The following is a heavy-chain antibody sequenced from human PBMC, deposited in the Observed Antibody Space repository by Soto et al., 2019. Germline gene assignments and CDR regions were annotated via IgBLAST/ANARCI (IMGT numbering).Heavy chain of an antibody. CDR1: GGSISSYY. J-gene: IGHJ5*02. CDR2: IYYSGST. CDR3: ARHTYDILTGGFCPNSNSFDP. V-gene: IGHV4-59*08. Sequence: QVQLQESGPGLVKPSETLSLTCTVSGGSISSYYWSWIRQPPGKGLEWIGYIYYSGSTNYNPSLKSRVTISVDTSKNQFSLKLSSVTAADTAVYYCARHTYDILTGGFCPNSNSFDPLGQGTLVTVSS. D-gene: IGHD3-9*01.